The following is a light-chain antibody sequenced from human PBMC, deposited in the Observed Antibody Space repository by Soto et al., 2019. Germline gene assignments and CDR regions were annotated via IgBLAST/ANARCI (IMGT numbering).Light chain of an antibody. CDR1: QSVSSY. CDR3: QQRSNWPWT. V-gene: IGKV3-11*01. CDR2: DAS. J-gene: IGKJ1*01. Sequence: EIVLTQSPATLSLSPGERATLSCWASQSVSSYLAWYQHKPGQAPRLLIYDASNRATGIPARFSGSGSGTDFTLTISSLEPKDFAVYYCQQRSNWPWTFGQGTKVEIK.